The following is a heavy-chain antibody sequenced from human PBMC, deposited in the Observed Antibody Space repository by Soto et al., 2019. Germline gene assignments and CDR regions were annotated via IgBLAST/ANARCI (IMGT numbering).Heavy chain of an antibody. Sequence: ASVKVSCKASAYTFTSHGISWVRQAPGQGLEWMGWISAYNGNTNYAQSLQGRVIMTTDAYTSTAYMEVRSLRSDDSAVYYCARDGSNGGYFDYWGQGTLVTVSS. CDR2: ISAYNGNT. CDR3: ARDGSNGGYFDY. D-gene: IGHD2-8*01. V-gene: IGHV1-18*01. CDR1: AYTFTSHG. J-gene: IGHJ4*02.